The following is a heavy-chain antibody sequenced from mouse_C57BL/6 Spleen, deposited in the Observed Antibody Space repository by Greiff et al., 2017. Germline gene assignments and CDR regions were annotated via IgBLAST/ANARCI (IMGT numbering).Heavy chain of an antibody. J-gene: IGHJ2*01. CDR2: IDPSDSYT. CDR1: GYTFTSYW. V-gene: IGHV1-69*01. Sequence: QVQLQQPGAELVMPGASVKLSCKASGYTFTSYWMPWVKQRPGQGLAWIGEIDPSDSYTNYNQKFKGKSTLTVDKSSSTAYMQLSSLTSEDSAVYYCARKDGNYFDYWGQGTTLTGSS. D-gene: IGHD1-1*01. CDR3: ARKDGNYFDY.